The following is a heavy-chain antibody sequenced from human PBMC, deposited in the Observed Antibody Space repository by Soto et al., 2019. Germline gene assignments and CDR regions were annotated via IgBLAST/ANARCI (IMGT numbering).Heavy chain of an antibody. CDR3: ARGRYYDSSGYYLDAFDI. V-gene: IGHV4-34*01. J-gene: IGHJ3*02. D-gene: IGHD3-22*01. CDR2: INHSGST. CDR1: GGSFSGYY. Sequence: QVQLQQWGAGLLKPSETLSLTCAVYGGSFSGYYWSWIRQPRGKGLEWIGEINHSGSTNYNPSLKSRVTISVDTSKNQFSLKLSSVTAADTAVYYCARGRYYDSSGYYLDAFDIWGQGTMVTVSS.